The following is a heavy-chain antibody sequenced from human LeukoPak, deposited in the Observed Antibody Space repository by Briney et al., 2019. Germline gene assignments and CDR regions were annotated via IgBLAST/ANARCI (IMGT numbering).Heavy chain of an antibody. CDR2: INHSGST. Sequence: SETLSLTCAVYGGSFSGYYWSWIRQPPGKGLEWIGEINHSGSTNYNPSLKSRVTISVDTSKNQFSLKLSSVTAADTAVYYCARGRYLGHWGQGTLVTVSS. CDR3: ARGRYLGH. D-gene: IGHD2-21*01. J-gene: IGHJ4*02. V-gene: IGHV4-34*01. CDR1: GGSFSGYY.